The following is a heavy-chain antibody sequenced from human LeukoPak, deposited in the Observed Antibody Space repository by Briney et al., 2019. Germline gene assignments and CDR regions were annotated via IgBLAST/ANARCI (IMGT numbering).Heavy chain of an antibody. D-gene: IGHD3-3*01. J-gene: IGHJ5*02. CDR3: ARIIYDFWSGCYMPDYP. V-gene: IGHV1-18*01. Sequence: ASVKVSCKASGYTFTNYGISWVRQAPGQGLEWMGWISIYNGNTDYAQKLRCRVTMTTDTSTSTTYMELRSLRSDDTAVYYCARIIYDFWSGCYMPDYPWGQGTLVTVSS. CDR1: GYTFTNYG. CDR2: ISIYNGNT.